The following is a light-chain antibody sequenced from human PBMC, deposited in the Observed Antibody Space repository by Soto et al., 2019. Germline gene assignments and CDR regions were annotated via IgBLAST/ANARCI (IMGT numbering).Light chain of an antibody. CDR3: QQYNNWPRT. CDR2: GAS. V-gene: IGKV3-15*01. J-gene: IGKJ1*01. Sequence: ERVMRQSPATLSVSPGERATLSCRASQSVSSNLAWYQQKPGQAPRLLIHGASTRATGIPARFSGSGSGTDFTLAISSLQSEDFAVYYCQQYNNWPRTFGQGTKVEIK. CDR1: QSVSSN.